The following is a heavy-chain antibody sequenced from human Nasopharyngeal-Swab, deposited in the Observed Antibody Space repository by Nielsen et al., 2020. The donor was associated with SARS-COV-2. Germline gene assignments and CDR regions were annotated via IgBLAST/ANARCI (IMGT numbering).Heavy chain of an antibody. CDR2: INPSGGST. J-gene: IGHJ3*02. CDR3: ARSLYYYDSSGYFSHAFDI. CDR1: GYTFTSYY. V-gene: IGHV1-46*01. D-gene: IGHD3-22*01. Sequence: ASVKVSCKASGYTFTSYYMHWVRQAPGQGLEWMGIINPSGGSTSYAQKFQGRVTMTRNTSISTAYMELSSLRSEDTAVYYCARSLYYYDSSGYFSHAFDIWGQGTMVTVSS.